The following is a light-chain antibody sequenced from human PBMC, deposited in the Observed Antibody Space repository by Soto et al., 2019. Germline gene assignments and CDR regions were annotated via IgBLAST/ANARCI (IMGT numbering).Light chain of an antibody. CDR2: GVS. CDR3: QQYHNWPPYT. V-gene: IGKV3-15*01. CDR1: QSISRN. J-gene: IGKJ2*01. Sequence: EIVMTQSPGTLSVSPGERATLSCRASQSISRNLAWYQQRPGRAPRLLIYGVSTRASGIPARFSGSGSETEFTLSISSLQSEDFACYYCQQYHNWPPYTFGQGTKLEI.